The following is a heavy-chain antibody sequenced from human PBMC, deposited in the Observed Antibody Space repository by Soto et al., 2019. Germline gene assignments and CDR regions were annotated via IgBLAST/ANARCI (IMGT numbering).Heavy chain of an antibody. J-gene: IGHJ5*02. Sequence: SETLSLTCAVYGGSFSGYYWSWIRQPPGKGLEWIGEINHSGSTNYILSLKSRVTISVDTSKNQFSLKLRSVTAADTAVYYCARSGSRGHLRDWFDPWGHGSLVTVSS. CDR1: GGSFSGYY. V-gene: IGHV4-34*01. CDR3: ARSGSRGHLRDWFDP. CDR2: INHSGST. D-gene: IGHD3-10*01.